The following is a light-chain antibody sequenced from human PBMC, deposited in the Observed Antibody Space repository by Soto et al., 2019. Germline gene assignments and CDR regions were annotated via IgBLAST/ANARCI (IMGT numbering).Light chain of an antibody. CDR2: AAS. CDR1: QGISRW. Sequence: DIQMTQSPSSVSASVGDRITITCRASQGISRWLAWYQQKPGRAPKLLIYAASNLQTGVPSRFSGSGSGTDFALTITSLQAEDFATYHCQQAYNFPFTFGPGTKADI. CDR3: QQAYNFPFT. V-gene: IGKV1-12*01. J-gene: IGKJ3*01.